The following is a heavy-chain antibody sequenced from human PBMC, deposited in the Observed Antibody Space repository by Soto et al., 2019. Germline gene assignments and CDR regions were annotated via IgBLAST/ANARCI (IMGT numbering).Heavy chain of an antibody. J-gene: IGHJ5*02. CDR3: ARSYYDFWSGYYTAGGFDP. CDR2: INPNSGGT. Sequence: ASVKVSCKASGYTFTGYYMHWVRQAPGQGLEWMGWINPNSGGTNYAQKFQGWVTMTRDTSISTAYMELSRLRSDDTAVYYCARSYYDFWSGYYTAGGFDPWGQGTLVTVS. V-gene: IGHV1-2*04. D-gene: IGHD3-3*01. CDR1: GYTFTGYY.